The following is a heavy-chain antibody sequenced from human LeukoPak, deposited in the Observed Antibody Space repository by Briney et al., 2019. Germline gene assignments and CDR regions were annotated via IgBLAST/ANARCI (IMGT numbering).Heavy chain of an antibody. Sequence: SVKVSCKASGGTFSSYAISWVRQAPGQGLEWMGRIIPIFSTANYAQKFQGRVTITTDESTSTAYMELSSLRSEDTAVYYCARSIAAAGLDAFDIWGQGTMVTVSS. CDR1: GGTFSSYA. V-gene: IGHV1-69*05. CDR3: ARSIAAAGLDAFDI. CDR2: IIPIFSTA. D-gene: IGHD6-13*01. J-gene: IGHJ3*02.